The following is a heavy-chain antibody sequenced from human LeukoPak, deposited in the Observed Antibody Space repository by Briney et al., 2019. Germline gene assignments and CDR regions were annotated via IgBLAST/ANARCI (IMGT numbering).Heavy chain of an antibody. CDR3: TRSGRGGAFDI. V-gene: IGHV3-74*01. D-gene: IGHD1-26*01. Sequence: GGSLRLSCAASGFIFNTYVMHWVRQAPGKGLVWVSRIYSDGRRTDYADSVKGRFTISGDSAKNTLYLEMTGLRAEDTAVYYCTRSGRGGAFDIWGQGTMVTVS. CDR2: IYSDGRRT. J-gene: IGHJ3*02. CDR1: GFIFNTYV.